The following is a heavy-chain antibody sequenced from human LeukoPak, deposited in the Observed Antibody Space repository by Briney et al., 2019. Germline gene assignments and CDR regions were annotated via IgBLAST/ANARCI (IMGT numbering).Heavy chain of an antibody. Sequence: GGSLRLSCAASGFTVSSNYMIWVRQAPGKGLEWVSAISGSGGSTFYADSVKGRFTISRDNSKNTLYLQMNSLRAEDTAVYYCARERIGDGYNYAYWGQGTLVTVSS. CDR2: ISGSGGST. CDR3: ARERIGDGYNYAY. J-gene: IGHJ4*02. V-gene: IGHV3-23*01. D-gene: IGHD5-24*01. CDR1: GFTVSSNY.